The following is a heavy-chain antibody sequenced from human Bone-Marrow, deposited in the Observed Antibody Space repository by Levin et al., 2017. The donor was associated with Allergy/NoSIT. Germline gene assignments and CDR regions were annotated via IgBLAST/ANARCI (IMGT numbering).Heavy chain of an antibody. D-gene: IGHD4-23*01. CDR1: GFTFDDCG. J-gene: IGHJ4*02. V-gene: IGHV3-9*01. Sequence: SGGSLRLSCAASGFTFDDCGMHWVRQAPGKGLEWVSGISWNSGKIGYADSVKGRFTISRDNAKNSLFLQMNSLRGEDTALYFCAKDVGQFPPLTYGGNAFDYWGQGTRVTVSS. CDR3: AKDVGQFPPLTYGGNAFDY. CDR2: ISWNSGKI.